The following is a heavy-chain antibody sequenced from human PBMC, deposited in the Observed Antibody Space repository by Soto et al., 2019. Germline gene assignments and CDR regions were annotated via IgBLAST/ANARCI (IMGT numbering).Heavy chain of an antibody. J-gene: IGHJ5*01. V-gene: IGHV3-33*01. CDR3: ARETSDSSGWLDF. CDR1: GFTFSSYG. CDR2: IWYDGSNK. Sequence: QVQLVESGGGVVQPGRSLRLSCAASGFTFSSYGMHWVRQAPGKGLEWVAVIWYDGSNKYYADSVKGRFTISRDNSKNTLYLQMNSLRAEDTAMYYCARETSDSSGWLDFWGQGTLVTVSS. D-gene: IGHD6-19*01.